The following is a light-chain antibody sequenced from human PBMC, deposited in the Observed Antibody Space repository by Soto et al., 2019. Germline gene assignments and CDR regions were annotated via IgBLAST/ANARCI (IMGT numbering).Light chain of an antibody. Sequence: QSVLTQPASVPGSPGQSITISCTGTSSDVGAFNFVSWYQQHPGKAPKLIIYEVTNRPSGVSNRFSGSKSGNTASLTISGLQAEDEADFYCNSYTTSSTLVFGTGTKVTVL. CDR2: EVT. CDR1: SSDVGAFNF. V-gene: IGLV2-14*01. CDR3: NSYTTSSTLV. J-gene: IGLJ1*01.